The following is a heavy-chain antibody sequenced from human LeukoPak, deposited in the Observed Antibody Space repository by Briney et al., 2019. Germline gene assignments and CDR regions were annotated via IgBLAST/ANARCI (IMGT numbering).Heavy chain of an antibody. V-gene: IGHV3-48*01. CDR1: GFSFSTYS. CDR3: AGAGDY. CDR2: ISDGSSVI. J-gene: IGHJ4*02. Sequence: PGGSLRLSCAASGFSFSTYSMNWVRQAPGKGLEWVSYISDGSSVIYYADSVKGRFTISRDNARNLVYLQMNSLRVEDTALYYCAGAGDYWGQGTLVTVSS.